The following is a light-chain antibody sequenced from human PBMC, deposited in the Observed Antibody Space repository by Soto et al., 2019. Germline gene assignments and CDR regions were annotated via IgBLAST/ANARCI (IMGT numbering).Light chain of an antibody. J-gene: IGLJ2*01. CDR1: SSDIGDYNY. Sequence: QSVLTQPASVSGSPGQSITISCSGTSSDIGDYNYVSWYQQHPGKAPKLMIYDVSVRPSGVSSRFSGSKSGHTASLTISGLRAEDEADYYCSSYTTSAALILFGGGTKLTVL. V-gene: IGLV2-14*03. CDR2: DVS. CDR3: SSYTTSAALIL.